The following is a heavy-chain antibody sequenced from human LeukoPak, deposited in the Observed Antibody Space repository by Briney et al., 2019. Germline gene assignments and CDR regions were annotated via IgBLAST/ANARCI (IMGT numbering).Heavy chain of an antibody. CDR2: ISSSSSYI. CDR3: ARGDRDLYCSSTSCYPVL. CDR1: GFTFSSYS. J-gene: IGHJ4*02. D-gene: IGHD2-2*01. V-gene: IGHV3-21*01. Sequence: GGSLRLSCVASGFTFSSYSMNWVRQAPGKGLEWVSSISSSSSYIYYADSVKGRFTISRDNAKNSLSLQMNSLRAEDTAVYYCARGDRDLYCSSTSCYPVLGGQGTLVTVSS.